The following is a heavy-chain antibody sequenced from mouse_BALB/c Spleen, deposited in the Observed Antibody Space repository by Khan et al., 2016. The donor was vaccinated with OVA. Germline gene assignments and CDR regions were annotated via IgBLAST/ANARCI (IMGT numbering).Heavy chain of an antibody. V-gene: IGHV1-77*01. CDR2: ISPGSGDT. Sequence: QVQLQQSGAELARPGASVKLSCKASGYTFTDYYINWVKQRTGQGLEWIGEISPGSGDTYYNERFKGKATLTADKSSSTAYMQLSSLTSEASAVXFCARRNYFGYTFAYGGQGTLVTVSA. CDR3: ARRNYFGYTFAY. D-gene: IGHD1-2*01. CDR1: GYTFTDYY. J-gene: IGHJ3*01.